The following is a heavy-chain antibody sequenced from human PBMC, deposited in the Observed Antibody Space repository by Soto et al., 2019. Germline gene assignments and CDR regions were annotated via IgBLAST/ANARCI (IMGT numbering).Heavy chain of an antibody. Sequence: QVQLQESGPGLVKPSETLSLTCTVSGGSISSYYWSWIRQPPGKGLEWIGYIYYSGSTNYNPSLKGRVTISVDTARKQFSLKLSSVTAADTAVYYCASYGDYAWYFDLWGRGTLVTVSS. V-gene: IGHV4-59*01. D-gene: IGHD4-17*01. CDR2: IYYSGST. CDR3: ASYGDYAWYFDL. CDR1: GGSISSYY. J-gene: IGHJ2*01.